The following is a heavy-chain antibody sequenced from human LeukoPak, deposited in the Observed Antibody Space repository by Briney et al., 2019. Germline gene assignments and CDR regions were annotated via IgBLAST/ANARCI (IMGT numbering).Heavy chain of an antibody. CDR2: ISGISGST. CDR1: GFTFSSYA. D-gene: IGHD3-22*01. CDR3: AKRHYDSSGYRWFDY. Sequence: PGASLRLSCAASGFTFSSYAMSWVRQAPGKGLEWVSTISGISGSTYYADSVKGRFTISRDNSKNTLYLQMNSLRAEDTAVYYCAKRHYDSSGYRWFDYWGQGTLVTVSS. J-gene: IGHJ4*02. V-gene: IGHV3-23*01.